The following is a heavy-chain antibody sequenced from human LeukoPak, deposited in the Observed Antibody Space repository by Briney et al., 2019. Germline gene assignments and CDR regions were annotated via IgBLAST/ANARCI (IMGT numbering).Heavy chain of an antibody. Sequence: GGSLRLSCAASGFTFSSYAMSWVRQAPGKGLEWVSAISGSGGSTYYANSVKGRFTISRDNSKNTLYLQMNSLRAEDTAVYYCAKGLYYDILTGGIRYGPIDYWGQGTLVTVSS. V-gene: IGHV3-23*01. J-gene: IGHJ4*02. CDR3: AKGLYYDILTGGIRYGPIDY. CDR2: ISGSGGST. D-gene: IGHD3-9*01. CDR1: GFTFSSYA.